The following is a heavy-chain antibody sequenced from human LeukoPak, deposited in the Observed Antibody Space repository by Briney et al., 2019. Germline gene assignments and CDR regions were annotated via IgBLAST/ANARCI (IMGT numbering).Heavy chain of an antibody. Sequence: GGSLRLSCAASGFTFSSYAMSWVRQAPGNGLEWASAISGSGGSTYYADSVKGRFTISRDNSKNTLYLQMNSLRAEDTAVYYCAKDPPPITLIVVADQGYWGQGTLVTVSS. V-gene: IGHV3-23*01. CDR3: AKDPPPITLIVVADQGY. J-gene: IGHJ4*02. CDR2: ISGSGGST. CDR1: GFTFSSYA. D-gene: IGHD3-22*01.